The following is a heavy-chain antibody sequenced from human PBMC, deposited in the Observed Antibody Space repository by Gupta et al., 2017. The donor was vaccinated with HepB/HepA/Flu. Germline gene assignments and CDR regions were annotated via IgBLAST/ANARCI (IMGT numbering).Heavy chain of an antibody. CDR2: IIPTSGTP. Sequence: QAQLSQSRAEVQKAGSSVKGSCKASGDTFTNCAISWVRQAPGQGLEWMGGIIPTSGTPNYAQKFQGRVTITADESMGTAYMELSSLRSEDTALYYCARTVYGTLTGFYTNNYYYYMDVWGKGTTVTVSS. J-gene: IGHJ6*03. V-gene: IGHV1-69*01. CDR1: GDTFTNCA. D-gene: IGHD3-9*01. CDR3: ARTVYGTLTGFYTNNYYYYMDV.